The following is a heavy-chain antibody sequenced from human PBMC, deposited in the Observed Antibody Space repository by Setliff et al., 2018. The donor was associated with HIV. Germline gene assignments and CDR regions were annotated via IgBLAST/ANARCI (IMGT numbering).Heavy chain of an antibody. Sequence: PSETLSLTCGVSGYSISSGYYWGWIRQTPGKGLEWIGYIYYSGSTKYNPSLTSRVTISVDTSKNHFSLKLTSVTAADTAVYYCARAEMATIVAFDIWGQGTMVTVSS. CDR1: GYSISSGYY. D-gene: IGHD5-12*01. CDR2: IYYSGST. J-gene: IGHJ3*02. V-gene: IGHV4-61*03. CDR3: ARAEMATIVAFDI.